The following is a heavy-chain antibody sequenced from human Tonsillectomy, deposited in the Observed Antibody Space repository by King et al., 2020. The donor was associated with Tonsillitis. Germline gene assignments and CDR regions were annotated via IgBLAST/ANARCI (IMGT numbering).Heavy chain of an antibody. Sequence: VQLQESGPGLVKPSETLSLTCTVSGGSVSSGSYYWSWIRQPPGKGLEWIVYIYYSGSTNYNPSLKSRVTISVDTSKNQFSLKLSSVTAADTAVYYCARGFRSDRVDYWGQGTLVTVSS. CDR1: GGSVSSGSYY. CDR2: IYYSGST. CDR3: ARGFRSDRVDY. J-gene: IGHJ4*02. V-gene: IGHV4-61*01.